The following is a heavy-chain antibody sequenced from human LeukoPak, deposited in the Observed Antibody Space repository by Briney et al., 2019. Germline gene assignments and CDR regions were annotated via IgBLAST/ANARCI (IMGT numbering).Heavy chain of an antibody. V-gene: IGHV3-30*04. CDR2: ISYDGSNK. Sequence: GRSLRLSCAASGFTFSSYAMHWVRQAPGKGLEWVAVISYDGSNKYYADSVKGRFTIPRDNSKNTLYLQMNSLRAEDTAVYYCARASPYDFWRAYYYYYMDVWGKGTTVTVSS. D-gene: IGHD3-3*01. J-gene: IGHJ6*03. CDR1: GFTFSSYA. CDR3: ARASPYDFWRAYYYYYMDV.